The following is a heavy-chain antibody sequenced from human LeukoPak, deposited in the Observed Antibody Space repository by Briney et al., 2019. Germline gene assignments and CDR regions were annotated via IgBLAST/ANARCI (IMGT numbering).Heavy chain of an antibody. V-gene: IGHV1-69*13. CDR2: IIPIFGTA. D-gene: IGHD2-21*02. CDR3: ARAPLCGGDCYSYFDY. J-gene: IGHJ4*02. Sequence: SVKVSCKASGGTFSSYAISWVRQAPGQGLEWMGGIIPIFGTANYAQKFQGRVTITADESTSTAYMELSSLRSEDTAVYYCARAPLCGGDCYSYFDYWGQGTLVTVSS. CDR1: GGTFSSYA.